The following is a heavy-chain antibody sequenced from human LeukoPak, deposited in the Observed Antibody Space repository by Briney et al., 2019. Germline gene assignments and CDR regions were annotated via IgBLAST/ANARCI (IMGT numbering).Heavy chain of an antibody. CDR2: INHSGST. V-gene: IGHV4-34*01. CDR1: GGSFSGYY. CDR3: ARGSPWGPDIDY. Sequence: SETLSLTCAVYGGSFSGYYWSWIRQPPGKGLEWIGEINHSGSTNYNPSLKSRVTISVDTSKNQFSLKLSSVTAADTAVYYCARGSPWGPDIDYWAREPWSPSPQ. J-gene: IGHJ4*02. D-gene: IGHD1-26*01.